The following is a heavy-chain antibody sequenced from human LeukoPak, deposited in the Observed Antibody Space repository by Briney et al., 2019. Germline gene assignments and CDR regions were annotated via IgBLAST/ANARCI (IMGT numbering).Heavy chain of an antibody. Sequence: GGSLRLSCEASGFTFEDYAMHWVRQPPGKGLEWVSSISWDSGSRVYGDSVKGRFTISRDNAKNSLYLQMNSLTSEDTALYYCIKDLRLDLHFDTPEIWGQGTMVTVSS. CDR2: ISWDSGSR. D-gene: IGHD1-7*01. J-gene: IGHJ3*02. CDR3: IKDLRLDLHFDTPEI. CDR1: GFTFEDYA. V-gene: IGHV3-9*01.